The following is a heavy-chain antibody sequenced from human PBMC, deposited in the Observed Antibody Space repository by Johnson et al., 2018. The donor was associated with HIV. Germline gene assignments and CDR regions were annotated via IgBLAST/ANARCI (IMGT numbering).Heavy chain of an antibody. V-gene: IGHV3-9*01. CDR3: AREHRYYYDSSGYYRGDAFDI. Sequence: VQLVESGGGVVQPGGSLRLSCAASGLTFSSYAMHWVRQAPGKGLEWVSGISWNSGSIGYADSVKGRFTISRDNAKNSLYLQMNSLRAEDTAVYYCAREHRYYYDSSGYYRGDAFDIWGQGTMVTVSS. CDR1: GLTFSSYA. J-gene: IGHJ3*02. D-gene: IGHD3-22*01. CDR2: ISWNSGSI.